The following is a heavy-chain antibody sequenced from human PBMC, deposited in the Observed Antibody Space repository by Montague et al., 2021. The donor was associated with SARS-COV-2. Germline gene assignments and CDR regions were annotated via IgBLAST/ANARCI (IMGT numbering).Heavy chain of an antibody. V-gene: IGHV3-21*01. Sequence: SLRLSLSASGFTFSSYSMNWVRQAPGKGLEWVSSISNSNYYIYYADSVKGRFTISRDNAKNSLYLQMNSLRAEDTAVYYCARVFGDYYGSGSYYSDYWGQGTLVTVSS. CDR3: ARVFGDYYGSGSYYSDY. J-gene: IGHJ4*02. D-gene: IGHD3-10*01. CDR1: GFTFSSYS. CDR2: ISNSNYYI.